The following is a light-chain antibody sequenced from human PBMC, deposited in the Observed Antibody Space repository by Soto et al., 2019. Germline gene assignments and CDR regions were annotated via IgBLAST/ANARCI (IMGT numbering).Light chain of an antibody. CDR2: IDN. CDR1: TSNIGSQT. CDR3: ASWDVSLNGPV. J-gene: IGLJ2*01. V-gene: IGLV1-44*01. Sequence: QSVLTQPPSASGTPGQRVSISCSGSTSNIGSQTVNWYQRLPGTATKLLIYIDNQRPSGVPDRFSGSKSGTSASLAISGLQSDDEAVYFCASWDVSLNGPVFGGGTKLTVL.